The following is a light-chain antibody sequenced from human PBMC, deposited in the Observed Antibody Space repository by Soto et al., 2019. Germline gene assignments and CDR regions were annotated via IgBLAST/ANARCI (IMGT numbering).Light chain of an antibody. CDR3: QQYNNWTPK. CDR2: GAS. CDR1: QSVSSN. V-gene: IGKV3-15*01. J-gene: IGKJ1*01. Sequence: EIVMTQSPATLSVSPGERATLSCRASQSVSSNLAWYQQKPGQAPRLLIYGASTRATGIPARFIGSGSGTELSLIISSLQSEDFAVYYCQQYNNWTPKFDQGKKGEIK.